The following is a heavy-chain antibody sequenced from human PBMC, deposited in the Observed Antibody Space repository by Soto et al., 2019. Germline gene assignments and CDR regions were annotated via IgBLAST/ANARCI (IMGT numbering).Heavy chain of an antibody. Sequence: SETLSLTCTVSGGSISSGVYYWSWFRHHPGKGLEWIGYIYYTGNTYYNPSLKNRITILVDTSKNQFSLQLSSVTAADTAVYYCARHRGNYGLDYWGQGTLVTVSS. CDR2: IYYTGNT. D-gene: IGHD3-16*01. J-gene: IGHJ4*02. V-gene: IGHV4-31*03. CDR3: ARHRGNYGLDY. CDR1: GGSISSGVYY.